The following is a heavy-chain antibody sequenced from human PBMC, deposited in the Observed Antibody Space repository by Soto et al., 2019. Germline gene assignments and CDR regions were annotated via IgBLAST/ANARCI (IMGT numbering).Heavy chain of an antibody. V-gene: IGHV3-23*01. CDR1: GYTFSSYV. Sequence: EVKLLDSGGGSVQPGGSLRLSCAASGYTFSSYVMTWVRLAPGKGLECVSSISGAGTSKFYADSVKGRFTISRDNSKNILYLEMDSLRAEDTAVYYCAKDLLSTVTTLGHWGQGTLVTVSA. D-gene: IGHD4-17*01. CDR2: ISGAGTSK. CDR3: AKDLLSTVTTLGH. J-gene: IGHJ4*02.